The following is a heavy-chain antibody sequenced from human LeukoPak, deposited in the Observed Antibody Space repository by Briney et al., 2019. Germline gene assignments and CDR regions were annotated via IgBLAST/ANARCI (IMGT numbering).Heavy chain of an antibody. CDR2: IYYSGST. V-gene: IGHV4-30-4*01. CDR3: ARVCPPLTYYDFWSGYYRSSDWFDP. CDR1: GGSFSGYY. D-gene: IGHD3-3*01. J-gene: IGHJ5*02. Sequence: SETLSLTCAVYGGSFSGYYWSWIRQPPGKGLEWIGYIYYSGSTYYNPSLKSRVTISVDTSKNQFSLKLSSVTAADTAVYYCARVCPPLTYYDFWSGYYRSSDWFDPWGQGTLVTVSS.